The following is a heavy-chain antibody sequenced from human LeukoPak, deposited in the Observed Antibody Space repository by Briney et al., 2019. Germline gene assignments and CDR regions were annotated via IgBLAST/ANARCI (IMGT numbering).Heavy chain of an antibody. V-gene: IGHV1-18*01. Sequence: ASVKVSCKASGCTFTSYAMNWVRQAPGQGLEWMGWISAYNGNTNYAQKLQGRVTMTTDTSTSTAYMELRSLRSDDTAVYYCARSSGYYPNPDYWGQGTLVTVSS. J-gene: IGHJ4*02. CDR2: ISAYNGNT. D-gene: IGHD3-3*01. CDR3: ARSSGYYPNPDY. CDR1: GCTFTSYA.